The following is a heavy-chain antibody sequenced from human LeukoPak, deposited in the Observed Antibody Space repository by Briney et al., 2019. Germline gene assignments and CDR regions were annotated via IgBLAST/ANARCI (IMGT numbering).Heavy chain of an antibody. CDR1: GYTFTSYG. CDR2: ISAYNGNT. Sequence: GASVKVSCKASGYTFTSYGISWVRQAPGQGLEWMGWISAYNGNTNYARKLQGRVTMTTDTSTSAAYMELRSLRSDDTAVYYCAREPLVPAANNWFDPWGQGTLVTVSS. CDR3: AREPLVPAANNWFDP. J-gene: IGHJ5*02. D-gene: IGHD2-2*01. V-gene: IGHV1-18*01.